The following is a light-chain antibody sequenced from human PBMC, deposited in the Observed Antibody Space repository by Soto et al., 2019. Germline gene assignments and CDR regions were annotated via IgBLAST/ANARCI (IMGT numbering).Light chain of an antibody. Sequence: IVLTHSPGTLSLSPRERATLSCRASQSVSNNYLAWYQQKPGQAPRLLIYGASNRATGIPDRFSGSGSGTDFTLTISRLEPEDFAVYYCQQYGSSGTFGQGTKVDIK. CDR3: QQYGSSGT. J-gene: IGKJ1*01. V-gene: IGKV3-20*01. CDR2: GAS. CDR1: QSVSNNY.